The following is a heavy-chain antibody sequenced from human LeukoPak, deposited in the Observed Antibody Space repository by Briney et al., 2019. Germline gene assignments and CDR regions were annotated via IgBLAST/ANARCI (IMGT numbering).Heavy chain of an antibody. D-gene: IGHD3-16*02. CDR3: ARDLFPLRLGELSSPDY. J-gene: IGHJ4*02. CDR1: GGTFSSYA. Sequence: SVKVSCKASGGTFSSYAISWVRQAPGQGLEWMGGIIPIFGTANYAQKFQGRVTIIADESTSTAYMELSSLRSEDTAVYYCARDLFPLRLGELSSPDYWGQGTLVTVSS. CDR2: IIPIFGTA. V-gene: IGHV1-69*01.